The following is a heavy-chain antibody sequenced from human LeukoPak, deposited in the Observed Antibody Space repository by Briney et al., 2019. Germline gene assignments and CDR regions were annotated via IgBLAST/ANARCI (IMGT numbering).Heavy chain of an antibody. CDR3: ARPVPSRLGWFDP. Sequence: GSLRLSCAAAGFTFSSYSMNWVRQPSGKGLEWIGSIYYSGSTYYNPSLKSRVTISVDTSKNQFSLKLSSVTAADTAVYYCARPVPSRLGWFDPWGQGTLVTVSS. D-gene: IGHD1-1*01. CDR1: GFTFSSYSMN. V-gene: IGHV4-39*01. J-gene: IGHJ5*02. CDR2: IYYSGST.